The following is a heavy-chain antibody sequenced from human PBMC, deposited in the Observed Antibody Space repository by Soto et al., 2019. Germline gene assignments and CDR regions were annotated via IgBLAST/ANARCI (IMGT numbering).Heavy chain of an antibody. J-gene: IGHJ4*02. CDR3: ARSFDYGDVAGGY. D-gene: IGHD4-17*01. Sequence: GGSLRLSCAASGFTFSSYSMNWVRQAPGKGLEWVSSISSSSSYIYYADSVKGRFTISRDNAKNSLYLQMNSLRAEDTAVYYCARSFDYGDVAGGYWGQGTLVTVSS. CDR2: ISSSSSYI. CDR1: GFTFSSYS. V-gene: IGHV3-21*01.